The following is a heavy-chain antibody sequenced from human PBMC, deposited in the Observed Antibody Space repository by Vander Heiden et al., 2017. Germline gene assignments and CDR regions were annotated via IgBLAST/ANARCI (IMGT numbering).Heavy chain of an antibody. CDR2: IYPGNSDI. Sequence: EMVLEQSGAEVKRPGESLRISCKASGYSFNSHWIGWVRQMSGKGLEWMGIIYPGNSDIRYGPSFQGQVTISADRSINTAYLQGSSLKASDTAIYYCARISVLQYFDWVIDGWGQGTLVTVSS. J-gene: IGHJ4*02. CDR1: GYSFNSHW. CDR3: ARISVLQYFDWVIDG. D-gene: IGHD3-9*01. V-gene: IGHV5-51*01.